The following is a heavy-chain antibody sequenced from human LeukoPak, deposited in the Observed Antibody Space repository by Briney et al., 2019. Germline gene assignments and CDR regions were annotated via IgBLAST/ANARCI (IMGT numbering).Heavy chain of an antibody. Sequence: ASVKVSCKASGYTFTSYGISWVRQAPGQGLEWMGWISAYNGNTNYAQKLQGRVTMTTDTSTSTAYMELRSLRSDDTAVYYCARVFYDSSGYYSLQAFDIWGQGTMVTVSS. CDR2: ISAYNGNT. CDR3: ARVFYDSSGYYSLQAFDI. CDR1: GYTFTSYG. D-gene: IGHD3-22*01. J-gene: IGHJ3*02. V-gene: IGHV1-18*01.